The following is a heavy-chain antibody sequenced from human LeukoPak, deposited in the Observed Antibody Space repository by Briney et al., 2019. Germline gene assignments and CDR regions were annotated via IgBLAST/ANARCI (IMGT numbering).Heavy chain of an antibody. CDR2: ISAGGGST. CDR1: AFTFSNHA. CDR3: VYYDSSGYYYGRLRY. J-gene: IGHJ4*02. V-gene: IGHV3-23*01. Sequence: PGGSLRLSCAASAFTFSNHAMSWVRQTPGKGLEWVSGISAGGGSTLHADSVKGRFTISRDNSKNTLYLHMDSLRVEDTAVYFCVYYDSSGYYYGRLRYWGQGTPVTVSS. D-gene: IGHD3-22*01.